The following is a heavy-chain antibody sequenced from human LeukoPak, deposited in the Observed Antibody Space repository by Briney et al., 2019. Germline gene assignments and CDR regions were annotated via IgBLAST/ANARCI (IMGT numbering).Heavy chain of an antibody. CDR1: GGSISSSSYY. J-gene: IGHJ6*03. D-gene: IGHD2-2*01. CDR3: ARRVVVVPAASYYYYYYYMDV. CDR2: IYNTGST. V-gene: IGHV4-39*07. Sequence: SSETLSLTCTVSGGSISSSSYYWGWIRQSPGKEPEWIGSIYNTGSTNYNPSLKSRVTISVDTSKNQFSLKLSSVTAADTAVYYCARRVVVVPAASYYYYYYYMDVWGKGTTVTVSS.